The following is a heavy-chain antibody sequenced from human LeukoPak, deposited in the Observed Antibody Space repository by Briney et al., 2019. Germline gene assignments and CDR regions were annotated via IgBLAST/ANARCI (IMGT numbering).Heavy chain of an antibody. Sequence: PGGSLRLSCAASGFTFSSYGMHWVRQAPGKGLEWVAVISYDGSNKYYADSVKGRFTISRDNSKNTLYLQMNSLRAEDTAVYYCAKLASGSYFDAFDIWGQGTMVTVSS. D-gene: IGHD1-26*01. CDR2: ISYDGSNK. CDR3: AKLASGSYFDAFDI. V-gene: IGHV3-30*18. J-gene: IGHJ3*02. CDR1: GFTFSSYG.